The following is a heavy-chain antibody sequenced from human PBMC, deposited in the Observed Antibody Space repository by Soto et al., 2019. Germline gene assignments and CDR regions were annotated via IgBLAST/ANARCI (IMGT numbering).Heavy chain of an antibody. Sequence: PGESLKISCKGSGYSLTSYWIGWVRQMPGKGLEWMGIIYPGDSDTRYSPSFQGQVTISADKSISTAYLQWSSLKASDTAMYYCARHHQCSSTSCYPGWFDPWGQGTLVTVSS. D-gene: IGHD2-2*01. CDR3: ARHHQCSSTSCYPGWFDP. CDR1: GYSLTSYW. V-gene: IGHV5-51*01. CDR2: IYPGDSDT. J-gene: IGHJ5*02.